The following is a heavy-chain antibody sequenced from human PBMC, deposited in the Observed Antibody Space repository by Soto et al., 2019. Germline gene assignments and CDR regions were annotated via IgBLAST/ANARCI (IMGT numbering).Heavy chain of an antibody. J-gene: IGHJ6*02. CDR1: GYTFTSYY. V-gene: IGHV1-2*02. D-gene: IGHD5-12*01. CDR2: MKPDDGGP. CDR3: VRDLRRQWQRLAPGTYTGMDV. Sequence: GASVKVSCKASGYTFTSYYMHWVRQAPGQGLEWMGWMKPDDGGPNYAQNFQGRVIMTRDTSTGTDYMELTRLTSDDTAVYFCVRDLRRQWQRLAPGTYTGMDVWGQGTTVTVSS.